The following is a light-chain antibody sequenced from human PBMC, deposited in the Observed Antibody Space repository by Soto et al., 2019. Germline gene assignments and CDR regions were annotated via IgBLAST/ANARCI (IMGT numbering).Light chain of an antibody. J-gene: IGKJ3*01. CDR2: GAS. CDR1: QTISSY. Sequence: DIQMTQSPSSLSASVGDRVTINCRASQTISSYVNWYQQKPGKAPKLLIYGASALQSGVPPRFSGSGSGTDFTLTIRILQPEDFATYYCQQSYNLPRTFGPGTKVDIK. CDR3: QQSYNLPRT. V-gene: IGKV1-39*01.